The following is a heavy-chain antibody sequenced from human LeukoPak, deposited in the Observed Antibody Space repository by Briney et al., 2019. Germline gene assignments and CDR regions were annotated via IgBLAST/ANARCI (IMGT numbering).Heavy chain of an antibody. CDR3: ARDGSVPYDY. Sequence: GASVKVSCKASGYTFTTYYIHWVRQAPGQGLEWMGWINPNSGGTSYAQKYQGRVTVTRDTSITTAYMELSSLRSDDTAVCYCARDGSVPYDYWGQGTLVTVSS. V-gene: IGHV1-2*02. CDR1: GYTFTTYY. J-gene: IGHJ4*02. CDR2: INPNSGGT.